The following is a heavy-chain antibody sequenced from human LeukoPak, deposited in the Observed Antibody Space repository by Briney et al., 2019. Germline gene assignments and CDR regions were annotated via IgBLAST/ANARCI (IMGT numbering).Heavy chain of an antibody. CDR3: ANAPSSHYYGSGSYYNV. CDR2: IIPIFGTA. CDR1: GGTFSSYA. V-gene: IGHV1-69*13. D-gene: IGHD3-10*01. J-gene: IGHJ4*02. Sequence: ASVKVSCKASGGTFSSYAISWVRQAPEQGLEWMGGIIPIFGTANYAQKFQGRVTITADESTSTAYMELSSLRSEDTAVYYCANAPSSHYYGSGSYYNVWGQGTLVTVSS.